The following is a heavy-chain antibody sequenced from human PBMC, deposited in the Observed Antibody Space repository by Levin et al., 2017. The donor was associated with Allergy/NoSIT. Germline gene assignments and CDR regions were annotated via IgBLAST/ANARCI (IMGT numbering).Heavy chain of an antibody. D-gene: IGHD2-15*01. CDR2: ITASGGST. Sequence: SGGSLRLSCAASGFTFSGYDMTWVRQAPGKGLEWVSGITASGGSTFFADSVKGRFTISRDNSKNTLYLQMNSLGAEDTAVYYCAKGRGSWSSAAENWGQGTLVTVSS. CDR1: GFTFSGYD. CDR3: AKGRGSWSSAAEN. J-gene: IGHJ4*02. V-gene: IGHV3-23*01.